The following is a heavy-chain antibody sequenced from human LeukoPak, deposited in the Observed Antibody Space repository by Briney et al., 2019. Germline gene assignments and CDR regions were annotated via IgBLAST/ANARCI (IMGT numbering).Heavy chain of an antibody. V-gene: IGHV3-7*01. CDR1: GFTFSTYW. CDR3: AREDGYYVIDAFDI. J-gene: IGHJ3*02. D-gene: IGHD3-22*01. CDR2: IKQDGSEK. Sequence: TGGSLRLSCAVSGFTFSTYWMSWVRQAPGKGLEWVANIKQDGSEKYYVDSVKGRFTISRDNAKNSLYLQMNSLRAEDTAVYYCAREDGYYVIDAFDIWGQGTMVTVSS.